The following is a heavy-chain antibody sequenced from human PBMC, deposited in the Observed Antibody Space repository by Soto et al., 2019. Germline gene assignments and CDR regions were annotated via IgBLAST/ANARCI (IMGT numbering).Heavy chain of an antibody. J-gene: IGHJ6*02. D-gene: IGHD2-8*01. V-gene: IGHV3-30-3*01. CDR3: ARDDCTNGVCYSYYYYGMDV. CDR1: GCTFSSYD. Sequence: SLRLSCVASGCTFSSYDMHWVRQAPGKGLEWVAVISYDGSNKYYADSVKGRLTISRDNSKNTLYLQMNSLRAEDTAVYYCARDDCTNGVCYSYYYYGMDVWGQGTTVTVSS. CDR2: ISYDGSNK.